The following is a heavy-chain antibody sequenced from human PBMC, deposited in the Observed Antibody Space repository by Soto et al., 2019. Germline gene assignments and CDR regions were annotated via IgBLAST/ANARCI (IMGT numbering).Heavy chain of an antibody. J-gene: IGHJ4*02. CDR1: GGSISSGGYY. Sequence: SETLSLTCTVSGGSISSGGYYWSWIRQHPGKGLEWIGYIYYSGSTYYNPSLKSRVTISVDTSKNQFSLKLSSVTAADTAVYYCARSVARIAVAGTPLDYWGQGTLVTVSS. CDR2: IYYSGST. D-gene: IGHD6-19*01. V-gene: IGHV4-31*03. CDR3: ARSVARIAVAGTPLDY.